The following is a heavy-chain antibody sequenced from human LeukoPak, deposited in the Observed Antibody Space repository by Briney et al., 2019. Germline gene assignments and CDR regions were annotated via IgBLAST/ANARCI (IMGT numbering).Heavy chain of an antibody. Sequence: PSETLSLTCTVSGGSISNYYWTLIRQPAGKGLEWIGRIYISGSTNYNPSLKSRVTMSLDTSKNQFSVKLTSVTAADTAVYYCARGQGMATTPFDFWGQGTLVTVSS. CDR3: ARGQGMATTPFDF. CDR1: GGSISNYY. CDR2: IYISGST. J-gene: IGHJ4*02. D-gene: IGHD5-24*01. V-gene: IGHV4-4*07.